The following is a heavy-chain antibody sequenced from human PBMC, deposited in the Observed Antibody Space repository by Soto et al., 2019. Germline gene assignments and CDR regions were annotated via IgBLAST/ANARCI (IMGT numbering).Heavy chain of an antibody. Sequence: GGSLRLSCAASGFTFSSYSMNWVRQAPGKGLEWVSYISSSSSTIYYADSVKGRFTISRDNAKNSLYLQMNSLRDEDTAVYYCARALRYFDWLLFDYWGQGTLVTVSS. J-gene: IGHJ4*02. CDR1: GFTFSSYS. CDR2: ISSSSSTI. CDR3: ARALRYFDWLLFDY. D-gene: IGHD3-9*01. V-gene: IGHV3-48*02.